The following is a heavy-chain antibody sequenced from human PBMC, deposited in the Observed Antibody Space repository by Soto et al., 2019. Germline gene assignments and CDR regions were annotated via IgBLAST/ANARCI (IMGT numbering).Heavy chain of an antibody. D-gene: IGHD1-26*01. CDR2: INPNTGDT. CDR1: GYTFTGYY. CDR3: ARVSGSPVGWEVPRSYYYAMDV. V-gene: IGHV1-2*02. J-gene: IGHJ6*02. Sequence: VASVKVSCKTSGYTFTGYYMYWVRQAPGQGPEWVGWINPNTGDTNYAQKFQGRVTMTRDTSISAAYMEVTRLTSDDTAIYYCARVSGSPVGWEVPRSYYYAMDVWGQGTTVTVSS.